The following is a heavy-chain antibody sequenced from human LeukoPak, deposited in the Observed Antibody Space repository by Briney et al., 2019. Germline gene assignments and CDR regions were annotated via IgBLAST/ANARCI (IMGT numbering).Heavy chain of an antibody. CDR1: GYTFTSYG. Sequence: ASVKVSCKASGYTFTSYGISWVRQAPGQGREWMGWISAYNGNTNYAQKLQGRVTMTTDTSTSTAYMELRSLRSGDTAVYYCARESYDSSGYYPGYWGQGTLVSVS. CDR2: ISAYNGNT. J-gene: IGHJ4*02. D-gene: IGHD3-22*01. V-gene: IGHV1-18*01. CDR3: ARESYDSSGYYPGY.